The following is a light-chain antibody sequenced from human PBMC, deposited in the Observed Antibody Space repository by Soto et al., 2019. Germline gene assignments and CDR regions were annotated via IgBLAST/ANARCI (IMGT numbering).Light chain of an antibody. CDR3: QQYGNSPFN. CDR2: GAS. CDR1: QSVSNNF. Sequence: EIVLTQSPGTLSFSPGERATLSCSASQSVSNNFLAWYRQKPGQAPRLLIYGASNRATGTPDRFSGSGSGTDFTLTISRLEPEDFAVYYCQQYGNSPFNFGPGTKVDIK. V-gene: IGKV3-20*01. J-gene: IGKJ3*01.